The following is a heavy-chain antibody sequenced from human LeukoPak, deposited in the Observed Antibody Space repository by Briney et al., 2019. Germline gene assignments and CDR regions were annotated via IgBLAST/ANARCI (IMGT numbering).Heavy chain of an antibody. D-gene: IGHD1-26*01. V-gene: IGHV4-34*01. CDR3: ARRRSFYYYYYMDV. Sequence: SETLSLTCAVYGGSFSNYYWSWIRQPPGKGLEWIGKINHGGSTNYNPSLKSRVTISVDTSKNQFSLKLSSVTAADTAVYYCARRRSFYYYYYMDVWGKGATVTISS. CDR2: INHGGST. CDR1: GGSFSNYY. J-gene: IGHJ6*03.